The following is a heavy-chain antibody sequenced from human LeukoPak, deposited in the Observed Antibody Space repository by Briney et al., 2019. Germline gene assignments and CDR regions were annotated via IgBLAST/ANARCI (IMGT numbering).Heavy chain of an antibody. Sequence: TSVKVSCKASGYTFTSYGISWVRQAPGQGLEWMGWISGYNGNTKNAQKLQGRVTMTTDTSTSTAYMELRSLRSDDTAVYYCARDGRHRYYYDSSGFYGSWFDPWGQGTLVTVSS. CDR3: ARDGRHRYYYDSSGFYGSWFDP. CDR1: GYTFTSYG. V-gene: IGHV1-18*01. J-gene: IGHJ5*02. D-gene: IGHD3-22*01. CDR2: ISGYNGNT.